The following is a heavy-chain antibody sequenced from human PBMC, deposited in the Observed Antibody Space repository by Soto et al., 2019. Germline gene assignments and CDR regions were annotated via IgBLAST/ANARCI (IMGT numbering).Heavy chain of an antibody. CDR2: FDPEDGET. D-gene: IGHD2-2*01. V-gene: IGHV1-24*01. Sequence: GASVKVSCKVSGYTLTELSMHWVRQAPGKGLEWMGGFDPEDGETIYAQKFQGRVTMTEDTSTDTAYMELSSLRSEDTAVYYCASFRDIVVVPAALWAYYYYGMDVWGQGPTVTVSS. CDR3: ASFRDIVVVPAALWAYYYYGMDV. CDR1: GYTLTELS. J-gene: IGHJ6*01.